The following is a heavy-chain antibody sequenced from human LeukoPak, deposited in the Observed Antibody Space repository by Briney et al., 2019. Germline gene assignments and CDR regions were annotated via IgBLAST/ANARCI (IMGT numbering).Heavy chain of an antibody. CDR1: GGSISGYY. J-gene: IGHJ6*03. D-gene: IGHD3-3*01. CDR2: MYYNGNT. V-gene: IGHV4-59*12. Sequence: SETLSLTCTVSGGSISGYYWTWIRQPPGKVLEWVGYMYYNGNTNYNPSLKSRVTISVDTSKNQFSLKLSSVTAADTAVYYCARDNYDFWSGYRGPYYYYYYMDVWGKGTTVTVSS. CDR3: ARDNYDFWSGYRGPYYYYYYMDV.